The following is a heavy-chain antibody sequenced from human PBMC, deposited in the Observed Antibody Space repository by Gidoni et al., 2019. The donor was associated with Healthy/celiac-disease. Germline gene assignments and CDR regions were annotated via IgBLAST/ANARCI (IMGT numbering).Heavy chain of an antibody. J-gene: IGHJ6*02. CDR2: ISYDGSNK. CDR1: GFTFSSYC. CDR3: AKEYRSVVRGVILAYYGMDV. D-gene: IGHD3-10*01. V-gene: IGHV3-30*18. Sequence: QVQLVESGGGVVQPVRSLRLSCAASGFTFSSYCMHWVRQAPGKGLEWVAVISYDGSNKYYADSVKGRFTISRDNSKNTLYLQMNSLRAEDTAVYYCAKEYRSVVRGVILAYYGMDVWGQGTTVTVSS.